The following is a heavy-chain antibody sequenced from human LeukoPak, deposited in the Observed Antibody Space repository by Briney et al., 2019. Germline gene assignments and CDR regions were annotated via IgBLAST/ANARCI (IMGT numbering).Heavy chain of an antibody. CDR2: IRDSGSGT. D-gene: IGHD3-10*01. J-gene: IGHJ4*02. CDR3: AKGGGSDYPYYFDY. CDR1: GFTFSSYA. V-gene: IGHV3-23*01. Sequence: GSLRLSCGASGFTFSSYAMSWVRQAPGKGLEWVSAIRDSGSGTYYADSVKGRFTISRDNSKNTLYLQMNSLRDEDTAVYYCAKGGGSDYPYYFDYWGQGTLVTVSS.